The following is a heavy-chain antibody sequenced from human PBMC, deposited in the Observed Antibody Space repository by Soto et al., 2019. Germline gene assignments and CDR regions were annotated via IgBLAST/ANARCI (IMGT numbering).Heavy chain of an antibody. CDR2: INGYNGNT. J-gene: IGHJ4*02. CDR3: ARDPVAGTYFDY. D-gene: IGHD6-13*01. CDR1: GYTFTTYR. Sequence: QVQLVQSGAEVKKPGASVKVSCKASGYTFTTYRISWVRQAPGQGLEWMGWINGYNGNTNYAQKLQGRVTMTTDTSKSTAYVELRSLRSDDAAVYYCARDPVAGTYFDYWGQGSLVTVSP. V-gene: IGHV1-18*01.